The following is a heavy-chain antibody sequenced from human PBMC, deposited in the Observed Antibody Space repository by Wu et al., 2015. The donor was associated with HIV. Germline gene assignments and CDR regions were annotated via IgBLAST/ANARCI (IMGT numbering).Heavy chain of an antibody. CDR2: MNPKSGHT. CDR3: ARDRKWEFPDGCDV. D-gene: IGHD1-26*01. Sequence: QVALVQSGAEVKKPGASVKVSCKAFRYTFVNYDIHWVRQAPGQGLEWMGWMNPKSGHTGYSQKFQGRVALTTDKSTSTVYLELRNLTSDDTAVYYCARDRKWEFPDGCDVWGQGTTVTVSS. V-gene: IGHV1-8*01. CDR1: RYTFVNYD. J-gene: IGHJ3*01.